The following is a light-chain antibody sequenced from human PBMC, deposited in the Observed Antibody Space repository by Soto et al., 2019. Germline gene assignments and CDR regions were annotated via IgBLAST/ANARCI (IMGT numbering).Light chain of an antibody. J-gene: IGKJ2*01. CDR2: GAS. Sequence: DIQMTQSPSSLSASVGDRVTITCRASHDTSNSVAWFQQRPGMAPKSLIYGASSLQSGVSSRFSGRGSGTQFTLTISSLQPEDFATYYCQQYSSFPYTFGQGTKVDIK. CDR3: QQYSSFPYT. V-gene: IGKV1-16*01. CDR1: HDTSNS.